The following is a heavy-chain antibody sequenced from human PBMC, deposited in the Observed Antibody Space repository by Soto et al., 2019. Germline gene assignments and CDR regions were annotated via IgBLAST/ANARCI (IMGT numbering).Heavy chain of an antibody. V-gene: IGHV4-59*08. CDR1: GGSITSYY. D-gene: IGHD4-17*01. CDR2: IYFSGSA. J-gene: IGHJ4*02. Sequence: SETLSLTCTVSGGSITSYYWSWIRQPPGKGLEWIGYIYFSGSANYNPSLKSRVTISVDTSKNQFSLKLSSVTAADTAVYYCARRYGPGFDYWGQGTLVTVSS. CDR3: ARRYGPGFDY.